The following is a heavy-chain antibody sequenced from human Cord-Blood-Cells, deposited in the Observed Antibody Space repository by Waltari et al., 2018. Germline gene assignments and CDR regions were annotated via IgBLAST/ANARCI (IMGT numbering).Heavy chain of an antibody. CDR3: ARVTPGIAAAGSLDWFDP. CDR1: GYSISSGYY. V-gene: IGHV4-38-2*01. CDR2: ISHSGST. J-gene: IGHJ5*02. Sequence: QVQLQESGPGLVKPSATLSLTCAVSGYSISSGYYWGWLRQPPGRGLEWIGSISHSGSTYYNPSLKSRVTISVDTSKNQFSLKLSSVTAADTAVYYCARVTPGIAAAGSLDWFDPWGQGTLVTVSS. D-gene: IGHD6-13*01.